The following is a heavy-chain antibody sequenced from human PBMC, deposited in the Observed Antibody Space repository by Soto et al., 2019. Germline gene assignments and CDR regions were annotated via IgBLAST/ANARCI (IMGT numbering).Heavy chain of an antibody. J-gene: IGHJ4*02. Sequence: GGSLRLSCAASGFTFSSYAMHWVRQAPGKGLEWVAVISYDGSNKYYADSVKGRFTITRDNSKNTLYLQMNSLRAGDTAVYYCARSKEWLAFDYWGQGTLVTVSS. CDR2: ISYDGSNK. V-gene: IGHV3-30-3*01. D-gene: IGHD6-19*01. CDR3: ARSKEWLAFDY. CDR1: GFTFSSYA.